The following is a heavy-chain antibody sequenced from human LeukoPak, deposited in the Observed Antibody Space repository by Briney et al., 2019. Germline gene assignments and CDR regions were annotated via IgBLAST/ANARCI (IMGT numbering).Heavy chain of an antibody. J-gene: IGHJ4*02. D-gene: IGHD4-23*01. Sequence: ASVKVSCKASGYTFTSYGISWVRQAPGQGLEWMGWISAYNGNTNYAQKLQGRVTMTTDTSTSTAHMELRSLRSDDTAVYYCARQGYSGHSQGAADYWGQGTLVTVSS. CDR2: ISAYNGNT. V-gene: IGHV1-18*01. CDR3: ARQGYSGHSQGAADY. CDR1: GYTFTSYG.